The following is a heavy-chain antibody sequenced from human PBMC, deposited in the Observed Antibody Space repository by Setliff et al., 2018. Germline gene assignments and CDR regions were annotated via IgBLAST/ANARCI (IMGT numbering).Heavy chain of an antibody. V-gene: IGHV3-48*01. CDR2: ISTSSGTR. CDR1: GFSFSNYG. D-gene: IGHD3-22*01. CDR3: ARLALTGYDSSGYYYALDYYYYMDV. J-gene: IGHJ6*03. Sequence: GGSLRLSCVVSGFSFSNYGMTWVRQAPGKGLEWISYISTSSGTRYYADSVKGRFTISRDKAHHSLFLQMNSLRAEDTAVYYCARLALTGYDSSGYYYALDYYYYMDVWGKGTTVTVSS.